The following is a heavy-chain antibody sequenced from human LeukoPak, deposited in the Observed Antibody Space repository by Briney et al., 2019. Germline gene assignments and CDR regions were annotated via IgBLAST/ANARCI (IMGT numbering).Heavy chain of an antibody. CDR2: SHPGDSDT. Sequence: GEPLKISCKGSGYSFTSYWIGWVRQMPGKGLEWMGISHPGDSDTRYSPSFQGQVTISADKSISTAYLQWSSLKASDTAMYYCARPRYYYGSGSHPNYFDYWGQGTLVTVSS. J-gene: IGHJ4*02. D-gene: IGHD3-10*01. CDR1: GYSFTSYW. CDR3: ARPRYYYGSGSHPNYFDY. V-gene: IGHV5-51*01.